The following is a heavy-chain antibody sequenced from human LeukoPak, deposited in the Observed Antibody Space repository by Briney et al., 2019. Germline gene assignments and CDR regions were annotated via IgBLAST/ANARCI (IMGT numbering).Heavy chain of an antibody. V-gene: IGHV1-18*01. CDR2: ISAYNGNT. J-gene: IGHJ4*02. CDR1: GYTFTSYG. CDR3: ARAYLDYSSSWYEDY. Sequence: ASVNVSCKASGYTFTSYGISWVRQAPGQGLEWMGWISAYNGNTNYAQKLQGRITMTTDTSTSTAYMELRSLRSDDTAVYYCARAYLDYSSSWYEDYWGQGTLVTVSS. D-gene: IGHD6-13*01.